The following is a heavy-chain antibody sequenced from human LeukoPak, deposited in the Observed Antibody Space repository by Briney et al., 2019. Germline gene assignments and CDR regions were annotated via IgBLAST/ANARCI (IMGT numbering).Heavy chain of an antibody. CDR2: ISYDGSNK. V-gene: IGHV3-30-3*01. Sequence: HPGGSLRLSCAASGFTFSSYAMHWVRQAPGKGLEWVAVISYDGSNKYYADSVKGRFTISRDNSKNTLYLQMNSLRAEDTAVYYCARGSGRFDYWGQGTLSPSPQ. J-gene: IGHJ4*02. CDR3: ARGSGRFDY. CDR1: GFTFSSYA.